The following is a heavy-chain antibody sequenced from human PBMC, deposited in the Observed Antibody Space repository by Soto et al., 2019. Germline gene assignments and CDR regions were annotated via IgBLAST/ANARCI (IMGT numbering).Heavy chain of an antibody. J-gene: IGHJ5*02. CDR3: ARENSSSSDCWFDP. D-gene: IGHD6-6*01. V-gene: IGHV3-66*01. CDR2: IYSGGST. Sequence: GGSLRLSCAASGFTVSSNYMSWVRQAPGKGLEWVSVIYSGGSTYYADSVKGRFTISRDNSKNTLYLQMNSLRAEDTAVYYCARENSSSSDCWFDPWGQGTLVTVSS. CDR1: GFTVSSNY.